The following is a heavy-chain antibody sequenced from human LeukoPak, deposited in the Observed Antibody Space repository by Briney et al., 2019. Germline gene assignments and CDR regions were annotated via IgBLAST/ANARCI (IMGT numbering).Heavy chain of an antibody. Sequence: SETLSLTCTVSGGSISTNYWSWIRQPPGKGLEWIGYIYYSGSTNYNPSLKSRVTISADTSKNQFSLKLSSVTAADTAVYYCARDPSTYVVVTTFDAFDIWGQGTMVIVSS. CDR1: GGSISTNY. CDR3: ARDPSTYVVVTTFDAFDI. V-gene: IGHV4-59*12. J-gene: IGHJ3*02. D-gene: IGHD4-17*01. CDR2: IYYSGST.